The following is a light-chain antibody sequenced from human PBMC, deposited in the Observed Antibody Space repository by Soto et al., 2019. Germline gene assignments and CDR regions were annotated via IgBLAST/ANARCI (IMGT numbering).Light chain of an antibody. CDR2: AVS. CDR3: QQHDGRPTMT. CDR1: QDIDNS. Sequence: TITCRASQDIDNSLNWYQHQPGKAPKLLIYAVSFLETGVPSRFSGRGSGTVFSLTINSLQADDFATYYCQQHDGRPTMTFGQGTRLEIK. J-gene: IGKJ5*01. V-gene: IGKV1-33*01.